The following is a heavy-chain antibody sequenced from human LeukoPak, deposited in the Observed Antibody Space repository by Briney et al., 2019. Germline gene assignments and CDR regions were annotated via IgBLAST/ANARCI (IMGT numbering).Heavy chain of an antibody. CDR3: ARGAEAEISPLDF. D-gene: IGHD6-13*01. CDR2: INPKSGAA. J-gene: IGHJ4*02. CDR1: GYIFSDYY. Sequence: ASVKVSCKASGYIFSDYYMHWVRQAPGQGLEWLGWINPKSGAADYAQQFRGRVTMTRDTSINTDYMEMKRVTSDDTAVYYCARGAEAEISPLDFWGQGTLVIVS. V-gene: IGHV1-2*02.